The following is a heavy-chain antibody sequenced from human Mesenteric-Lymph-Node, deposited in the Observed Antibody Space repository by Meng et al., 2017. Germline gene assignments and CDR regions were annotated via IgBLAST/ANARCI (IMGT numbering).Heavy chain of an antibody. CDR3: ARGGATPMIIKY. J-gene: IGHJ4*02. CDR1: GGSLSGYY. CDR2: VYHNGGT. Sequence: QVQLKQWGAEVLKPSETLSLTCAVYGGSLSGYYWSWIRQPPGKGLEWMGEVYHNGGTKYSPSLRSRVVISIDTSKNQFSLNLRSVSAADTAMCYCARGGATPMIIKYWGPGTLVTVSS. D-gene: IGHD3-10*01. V-gene: IGHV4-34*02.